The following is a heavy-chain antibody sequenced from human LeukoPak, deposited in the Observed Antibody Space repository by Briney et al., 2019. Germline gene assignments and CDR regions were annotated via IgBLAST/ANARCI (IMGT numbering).Heavy chain of an antibody. D-gene: IGHD1-26*01. V-gene: IGHV5-51*01. CDR2: IYPGDSET. J-gene: IGHJ4*02. Sequence: GESLKISCKGSGYSFTSYWIGWVRQMPGKGLEWMGIIYPGDSETRYSPSFQGQVTISADKSISTAYLQWSSLKASDTAMYYCARRRDLYSGSYYPFDYWGQGILVTVSS. CDR1: GYSFTSYW. CDR3: ARRRDLYSGSYYPFDY.